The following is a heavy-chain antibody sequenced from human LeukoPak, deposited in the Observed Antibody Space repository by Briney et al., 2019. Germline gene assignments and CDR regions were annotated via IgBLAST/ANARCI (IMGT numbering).Heavy chain of an antibody. CDR1: GFTFSDYG. D-gene: IGHD3-10*01. Sequence: GGSLRLSCTASGFTFSDYGMHWVRQAPGKGLEWVALISYDGGNKFYADSVRDRFTISRDNSKNTLFLQMNSLRIEDTAVYYCAKVFEVRGARRPKDYWGQGTLVIVSS. V-gene: IGHV3-30*18. CDR2: ISYDGGNK. J-gene: IGHJ4*02. CDR3: AKVFEVRGARRPKDY.